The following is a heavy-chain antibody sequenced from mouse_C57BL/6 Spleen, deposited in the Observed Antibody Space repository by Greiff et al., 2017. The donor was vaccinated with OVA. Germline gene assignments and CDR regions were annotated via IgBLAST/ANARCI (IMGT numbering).Heavy chain of an antibody. CDR1: GYTFTSYW. CDR2: IYPGSGST. J-gene: IGHJ3*01. V-gene: IGHV1-55*01. D-gene: IGHD2-3*01. CDR3: ARRGDGYYGFAY. Sequence: QVQLQQPGAELVKPGASVKMSCKASGYTFTSYWITWVKQRPGQGLEWIGDIYPGSGSTNYNEKFKSKATLNVDTSSSTAYMQLSSLTSEDSAVYYCARRGDGYYGFAYWGQGTLVTVSA.